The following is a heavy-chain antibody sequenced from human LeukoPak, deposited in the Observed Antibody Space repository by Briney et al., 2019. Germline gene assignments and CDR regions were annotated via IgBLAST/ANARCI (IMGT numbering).Heavy chain of an antibody. CDR1: GFTFSSYG. V-gene: IGHV3-30*18. CDR2: ISYDGSNK. D-gene: IGHD3-22*01. CDR3: AKDRYYDSSGSFDY. J-gene: IGHJ4*02. Sequence: GGSLRLYCAASGFTFSSYGMHWVRQAPGKGLEWVAVISYDGSNKYYADSVKGRFTISRDNSKNTLYLQMNSLRAEDTAVYYCAKDRYYDSSGSFDYWGQGTLVTVSS.